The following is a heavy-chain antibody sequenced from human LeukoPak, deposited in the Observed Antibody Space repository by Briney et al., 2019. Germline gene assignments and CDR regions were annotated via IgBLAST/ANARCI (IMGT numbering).Heavy chain of an antibody. CDR1: GGSFSGYY. CDR2: INHSGST. Sequence: SETLSLTCAVYGGSFSGYYWSWIRQPPGKGLEWIGEINHSGSTNYNPSLKSRVTISVDTSKNQFSLKLSSVTAADTAMYYCARHINWSPFDYWGQGTLVTVSS. V-gene: IGHV4-34*01. J-gene: IGHJ4*02. D-gene: IGHD1-1*01. CDR3: ARHINWSPFDY.